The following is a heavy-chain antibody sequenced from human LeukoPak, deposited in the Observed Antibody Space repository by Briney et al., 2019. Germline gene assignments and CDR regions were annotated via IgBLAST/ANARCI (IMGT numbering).Heavy chain of an antibody. J-gene: IGHJ4*02. Sequence: ASVKVSCKASGGTFSSYAISWVRQAPGQGLEWVGWISTYNGNTFYAQKFEGRVSMTTVTSTNTVYMDLRSLRSDDTAVYYCARDLEHCRNIICSNSAYWGQGTLVTVSS. CDR1: GGTFSSYA. V-gene: IGHV1-18*01. CDR3: ARDLEHCRNIICSNSAY. CDR2: ISTYNGNT. D-gene: IGHD2-2*01.